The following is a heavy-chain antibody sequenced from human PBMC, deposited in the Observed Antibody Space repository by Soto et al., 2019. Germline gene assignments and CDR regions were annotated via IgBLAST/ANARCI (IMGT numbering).Heavy chain of an antibody. CDR2: ISYDGSNK. CDR1: GFTFSSYG. D-gene: IGHD5-18*01. CDR3: AKEEDTAMVSYYYYYGMDV. Sequence: QVQLVKSGGGVVQPGRSLRLSCAASGFTFSSYGMHWVRQAPGKGLEWVAVISYDGSNKYYADSVKGRFTISRDNSKNTLYLQMNSLRAEDTAVYYCAKEEDTAMVSYYYYYGMDVWGQGTTVTVSS. J-gene: IGHJ6*02. V-gene: IGHV3-30*18.